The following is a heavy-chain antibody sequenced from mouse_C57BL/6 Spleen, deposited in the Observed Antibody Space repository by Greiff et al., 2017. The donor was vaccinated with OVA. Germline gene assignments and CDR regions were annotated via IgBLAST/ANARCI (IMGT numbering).Heavy chain of an antibody. CDR2: IDPETGGT. CDR1: GYTFTDYE. D-gene: IGHD4-1*01. Sequence: VKLVESGAELVRPGASVTLSCKASGYTFTDYEMHWVKQTPVHGLEWIGAIDPETGGTAYNQKFKGKAILTADKSSSTAYMELRSLTSEDSAVYYCTKLTGNYWGQGTTLTVSS. V-gene: IGHV1-15*01. CDR3: TKLTGNY. J-gene: IGHJ2*01.